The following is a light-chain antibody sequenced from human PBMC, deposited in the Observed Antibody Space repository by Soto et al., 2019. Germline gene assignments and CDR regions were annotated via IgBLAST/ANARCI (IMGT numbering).Light chain of an antibody. CDR2: DAS. Sequence: DIRMTQSASTLSASLGDRVTITCRASQSISSWLAWYQQKPGKAPKLLIYDASSLESGVPSRFSGIASGTEFTLTISSLQPDDFATYYCQQYNSYWTFGQGTKVDIK. CDR1: QSISSW. V-gene: IGKV1-5*01. CDR3: QQYNSYWT. J-gene: IGKJ1*01.